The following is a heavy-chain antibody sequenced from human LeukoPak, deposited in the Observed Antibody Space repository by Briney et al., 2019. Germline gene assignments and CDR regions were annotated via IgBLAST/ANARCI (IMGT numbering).Heavy chain of an antibody. J-gene: IGHJ6*03. D-gene: IGHD2-2*01. Sequence: GGSLRLSCAASGFTFSTYAIHWVRQAPGKGLEWVAVISFDGVNAFYADSVKGRFTISRDNSNNTVYLQMNNLRPEDTAVFYCARGQGYESYYYMDVWGKGTTVSVSS. V-gene: IGHV3-30*04. CDR1: GFTFSTYA. CDR2: ISFDGVNA. CDR3: ARGQGYESYYYMDV.